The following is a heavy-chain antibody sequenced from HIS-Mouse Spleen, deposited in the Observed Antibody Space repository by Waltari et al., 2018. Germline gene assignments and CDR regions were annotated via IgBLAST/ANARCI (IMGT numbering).Heavy chain of an antibody. CDR3: AREIPYSSSWYDWYFDL. Sequence: QLQLQESGPGLVKPSETLSLTCTVSGGSISSSSYYWGWIRQPPGKGLAWIGSIYYSGSTYYHPSLKSGFTISIDTSKNQFSLKLSSVTAADTAVYYCAREIPYSSSWYDWYFDLWGRGTLVTVSS. V-gene: IGHV4-39*07. D-gene: IGHD6-13*01. J-gene: IGHJ2*01. CDR1: GGSISSSSYY. CDR2: IYYSGST.